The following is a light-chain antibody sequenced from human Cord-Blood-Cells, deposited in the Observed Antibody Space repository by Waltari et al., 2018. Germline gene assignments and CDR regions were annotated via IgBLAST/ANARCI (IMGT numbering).Light chain of an antibody. CDR1: QSVSSSY. J-gene: IGKJ1*01. CDR3: QQYGSSPWT. V-gene: IGKV3-20*01. CDR2: GAS. Sequence: EIVLTQSPGTLSLSPGERATLSCRASQSVSSSYLAWYQQKPGQAPRLLIYGASSRATGIPDRFSGSGSGTDFILTISRLEPEDFAVYYCQQYGSSPWTFGQGP.